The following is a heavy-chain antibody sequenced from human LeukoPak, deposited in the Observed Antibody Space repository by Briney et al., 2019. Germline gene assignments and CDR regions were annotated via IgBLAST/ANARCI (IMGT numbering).Heavy chain of an antibody. Sequence: SGGSLRLSCAASGFIFSSYWMSWVRQAPGKGLEWVANIKQDGSEKYYVDSVKGRFTTSRDNAKNTLFLQMNSLRAEDTAVYYCARHVRFEGVDYWGQGTLVTVSS. V-gene: IGHV3-7*01. D-gene: IGHD3-16*01. CDR3: ARHVRFEGVDY. J-gene: IGHJ4*02. CDR1: GFIFSSYW. CDR2: IKQDGSEK.